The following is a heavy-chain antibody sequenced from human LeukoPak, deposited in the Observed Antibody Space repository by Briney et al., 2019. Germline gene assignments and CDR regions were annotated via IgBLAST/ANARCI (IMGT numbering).Heavy chain of an antibody. Sequence: PSETLSLTCTVPGGSISSYYWSWFRQPPGKGLEWIGYMHYSGSTNYNPSLKSRVTISVDTSKNQISLKLSSVTAADTAVYYCARWILYSSGSYSDYWGQGTLVTVSS. J-gene: IGHJ4*02. D-gene: IGHD3-10*01. V-gene: IGHV4-59*01. CDR2: MHYSGST. CDR3: ARWILYSSGSYSDY. CDR1: GGSISSYY.